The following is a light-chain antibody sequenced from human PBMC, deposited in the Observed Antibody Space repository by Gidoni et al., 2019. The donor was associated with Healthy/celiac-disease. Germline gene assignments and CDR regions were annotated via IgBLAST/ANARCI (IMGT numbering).Light chain of an antibody. V-gene: IGLV1-44*01. J-gene: IGLJ1*01. CDR3: AALDDSLNGFYV. CDR2: SNT. Sequence: QSVLTQPPSASGTPGQRVTISCSGSSSNIGRNTVNWYQQLPGTAPKLLIYSNTQRPSGVPDRFSGSKSGTSASLAISGLQSEDEADYFCAALDDSLNGFYVFGTGTKVTVL. CDR1: SSNIGRNT.